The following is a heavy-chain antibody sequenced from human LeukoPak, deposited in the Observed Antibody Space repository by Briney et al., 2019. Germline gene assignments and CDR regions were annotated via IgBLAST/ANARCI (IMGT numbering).Heavy chain of an antibody. CDR1: GFTFSSYG. Sequence: GGTLRLSCAASGFTFSSYGMSWVRQAPGKGLEWVANIKQDGSEKYYVDSVKGRFSISRDNAKNSLYLQMNSLRAEDTAVYYCARDYSSSWSRGGYYYYMDVWGKGTTVTVSS. CDR3: ARDYSSSWSRGGYYYYMDV. D-gene: IGHD6-13*01. CDR2: IKQDGSEK. J-gene: IGHJ6*03. V-gene: IGHV3-7*01.